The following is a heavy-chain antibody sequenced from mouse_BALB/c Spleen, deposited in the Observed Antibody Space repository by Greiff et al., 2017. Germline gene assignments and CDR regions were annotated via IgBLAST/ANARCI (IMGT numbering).Heavy chain of an antibody. Sequence: EVQLQQSGPELVKPGASVKISCKASGYSFTGYFMNWVMQSHGKSLEWIGRINPYNGDTFYNQKFKGKATLTVDKSSSTAHMELRSLASEDSAVYYCARYGSRGEYYAMDYWGQGTSVTVSS. CDR3: ARYGSRGEYYAMDY. D-gene: IGHD1-1*01. CDR1: GYSFTGYF. CDR2: INPYNGDT. V-gene: IGHV1-20*02. J-gene: IGHJ4*01.